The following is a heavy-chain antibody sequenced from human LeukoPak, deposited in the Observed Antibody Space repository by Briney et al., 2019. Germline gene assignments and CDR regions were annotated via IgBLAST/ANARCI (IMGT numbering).Heavy chain of an antibody. CDR2: INHSGST. V-gene: IGHV4-34*01. Sequence: SETLSLTCAVYGGSFSGYYWSWIRQPPGKGLEWIGEINHSGSTNYNPSLKSRVTISVDTSKNQFSLKLSSVTAADTAVYYCARGWYDSSGSLSNWGQGTLVTVSS. J-gene: IGHJ4*02. CDR3: ARGWYDSSGSLSN. D-gene: IGHD3-22*01. CDR1: GGSFSGYY.